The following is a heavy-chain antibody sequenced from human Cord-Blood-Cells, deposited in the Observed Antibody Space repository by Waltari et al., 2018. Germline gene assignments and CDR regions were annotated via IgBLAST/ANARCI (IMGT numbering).Heavy chain of an antibody. Sequence: QVQLQESGPGLVKPSETLSLTCTVSGGSISSHYWSWIRQPPGKGLEWIGYIYYSGSTNYNPSLKSRVTRSVDTSKNQFSLKLSSVTAADTAVYYCARVTGTRGYWGQGTLVTVSS. CDR2: IYYSGST. V-gene: IGHV4-59*11. J-gene: IGHJ4*02. CDR3: ARVTGTRGY. CDR1: GGSISSHY. D-gene: IGHD1-7*01.